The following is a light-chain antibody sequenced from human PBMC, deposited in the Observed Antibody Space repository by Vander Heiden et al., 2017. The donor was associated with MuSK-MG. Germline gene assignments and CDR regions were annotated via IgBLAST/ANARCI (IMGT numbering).Light chain of an antibody. CDR1: QGISSY. CDR2: AAS. Sequence: DIQLTQSPSFLSASVGDRVTITCRASQGISSYLAWYQQKPGKAPKLLIYAASTLQSGVPSRFSGGRYGTDFTLTISSLQPDDFATYYCQPGNSDPPSITFGQGTRLEIK. V-gene: IGKV1-9*01. J-gene: IGKJ5*01. CDR3: QPGNSDPPSIT.